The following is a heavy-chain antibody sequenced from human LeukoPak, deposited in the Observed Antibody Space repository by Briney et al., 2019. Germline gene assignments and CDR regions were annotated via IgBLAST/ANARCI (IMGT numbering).Heavy chain of an antibody. CDR1: GFTFSNAW. D-gene: IGHD3-10*01. CDR3: TTSGSGQPYYYYYYMDV. V-gene: IGHV3-15*01. Sequence: GGSLRLSCAASGFTFSNAWMSWVRQAPGKGLEWVGRIKSKTDGGTTDYAAPVKGRFTISRDDSKNTLYLQMNSLKTEDTAVHYCTTSGSGQPYYYYYYMDVWGKGTTVTVSS. J-gene: IGHJ6*03. CDR2: IKSKTDGGTT.